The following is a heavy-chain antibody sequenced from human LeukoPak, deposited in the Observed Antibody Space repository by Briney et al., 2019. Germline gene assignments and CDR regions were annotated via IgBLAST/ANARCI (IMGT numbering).Heavy chain of an antibody. V-gene: IGHV3-9*01. Sequence: GGSLRPSCAASGFTFDDYAMHWVRQAPGKGLEWVSGISWNSGSIGYADSVKGRFTISRDNAKNSLYLQMNSLRAEDTALYYCAKSMGELLRSFDYWGQGTLVTVSS. CDR3: AKSMGELLRSFDY. D-gene: IGHD3-16*01. CDR1: GFTFDDYA. CDR2: ISWNSGSI. J-gene: IGHJ4*02.